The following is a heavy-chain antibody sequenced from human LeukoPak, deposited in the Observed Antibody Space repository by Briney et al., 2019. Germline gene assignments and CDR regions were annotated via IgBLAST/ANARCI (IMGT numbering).Heavy chain of an antibody. D-gene: IGHD3-22*01. CDR3: ARTYYYDRRLDP. CDR1: GFTFSSYA. V-gene: IGHV3-30*04. Sequence: GGSLRLSCAASGFTFSSYAMHWVRQAPGKGLEWVAVISYDGSNKYYADSVKGRFTISRDNSKNTLYLQMNSLRAEDTAVYYCARTYYYDRRLDPWGQGTLVTVSS. CDR2: ISYDGSNK. J-gene: IGHJ5*02.